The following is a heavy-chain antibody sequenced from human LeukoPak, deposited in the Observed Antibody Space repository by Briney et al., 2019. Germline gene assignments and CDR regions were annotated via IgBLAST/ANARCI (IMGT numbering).Heavy chain of an antibody. D-gene: IGHD1-26*01. CDR1: GGSISSSSYY. CDR3: ARGAYSGSFRPIYYYYYMDV. Sequence: SETLSLTCTVSGGSISSSSYYWGWIRQPPGKGLEWIGEINHSGSTNYNPSLKSRVTISVDTSKNQFSLKLSSVTAADTAVYYCARGAYSGSFRPIYYYYYMDVWGKGTTVTVSS. CDR2: INHSGST. J-gene: IGHJ6*03. V-gene: IGHV4-39*07.